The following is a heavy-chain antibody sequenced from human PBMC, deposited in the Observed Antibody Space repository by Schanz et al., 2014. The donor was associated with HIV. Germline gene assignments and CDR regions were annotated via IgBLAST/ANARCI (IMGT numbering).Heavy chain of an antibody. V-gene: IGHV3-48*02. CDR3: ARVNIPGTTVAEDGMDA. J-gene: IGHJ6*02. CDR2: ISSSSTTI. Sequence: EVQLVESGGGLVQPGGSLRLSCAVSGFTFSSYSMNWVRQAPGKGLEWVSYISSSSTTIYYADSVKGRFTISRDNAKNSLYLQMNSLRDEDTAVYYCARVNIPGTTVAEDGMDAGGRGTTVTVSS. CDR1: GFTFSSYS. D-gene: IGHD6-19*01.